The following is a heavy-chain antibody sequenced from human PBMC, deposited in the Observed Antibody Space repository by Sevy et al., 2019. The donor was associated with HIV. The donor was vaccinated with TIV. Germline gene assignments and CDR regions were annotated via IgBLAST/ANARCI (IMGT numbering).Heavy chain of an antibody. CDR1: GYAFTSYG. CDR3: ARGLYGSGLDYYYGMDV. Sequence: ASVKVSCKASGYAFTSYGISWVRQAPGQGLEWMGWISAYNGNTNYAQKLQGRVTMTTDTSTSTAYMELRSLRSDDTAVYYCARGLYGSGLDYYYGMDVWGQGTTVTVSS. J-gene: IGHJ6*02. D-gene: IGHD3-10*01. V-gene: IGHV1-18*01. CDR2: ISAYNGNT.